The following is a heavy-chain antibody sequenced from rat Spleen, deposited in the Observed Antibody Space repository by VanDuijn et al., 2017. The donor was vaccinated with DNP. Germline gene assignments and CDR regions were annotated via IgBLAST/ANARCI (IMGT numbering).Heavy chain of an antibody. CDR1: GFTFSNNW. J-gene: IGHJ4*01. CDR2: INADGGST. Sequence: EVQLVETGGGLVQSGRSLKLSCVASGFTFSNNWMFWIRQAPGKGLEWVASINADGGSTYYPDSVKGRFTISRDNAKSTLYLQMNSLRSEDMATYYCARGILRLHAMDAWGQGTSVTVSS. CDR3: ARGILRLHAMDA. D-gene: IGHD1-6*01. V-gene: IGHV5-58*01.